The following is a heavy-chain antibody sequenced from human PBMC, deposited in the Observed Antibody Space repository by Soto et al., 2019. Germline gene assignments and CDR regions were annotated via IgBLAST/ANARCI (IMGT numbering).Heavy chain of an antibody. J-gene: IGHJ6*02. D-gene: IGHD3-10*01. Sequence: SETLSLTCTVSGGSISSSSYYWGWIRQPPGKGLEWIGSIYYSGSTYYNPSLKSRVTISVDTSKNQFSLKLSSVTAADTAVYYCARLGGVDYYGPGSGDYNYYGMDVWGQWTTVT. CDR3: ARLGGVDYYGPGSGDYNYYGMDV. CDR2: IYYSGST. CDR1: GGSISSSSYY. V-gene: IGHV4-39*01.